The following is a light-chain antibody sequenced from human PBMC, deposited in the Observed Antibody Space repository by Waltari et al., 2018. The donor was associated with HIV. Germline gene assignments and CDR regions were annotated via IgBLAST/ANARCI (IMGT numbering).Light chain of an antibody. CDR1: SSTVGING. V-gene: IGLV1-36*01. J-gene: IGLJ3*02. CDR2: YDD. CDR3: VAWDDGLNGWV. Sequence: QSVLTQPPSVSEAPRQRVTISCSGSSSTVGINGVNWYQQFPGQAPKLLIYYDDLLPSGVSDRFSGSKSGTSASLAISGLQSEDEADYYCVAWDDGLNGWVFGGGTKLTVL.